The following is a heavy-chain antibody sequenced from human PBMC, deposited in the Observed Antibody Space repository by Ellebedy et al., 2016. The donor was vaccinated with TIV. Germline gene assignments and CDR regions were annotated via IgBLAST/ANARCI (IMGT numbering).Heavy chain of an antibody. CDR1: GFTFSSYW. J-gene: IGHJ3*02. CDR3: ARDGSYGDYLYPMHAFEI. D-gene: IGHD4-17*01. V-gene: IGHV3-7*01. Sequence: GGSLRLSCAASGFTFSSYWMSWVRQAPGKGLEWVANIKQDGSEKYYVDSVEGRFAISRDNAKNSLYLQMHSLRTEDTAVYYCARDGSYGDYLYPMHAFEIWGQGTMVIVSS. CDR2: IKQDGSEK.